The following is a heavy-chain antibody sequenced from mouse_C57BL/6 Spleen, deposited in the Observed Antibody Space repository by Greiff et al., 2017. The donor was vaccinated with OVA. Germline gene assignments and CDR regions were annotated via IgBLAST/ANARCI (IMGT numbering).Heavy chain of an antibody. CDR2: IDPSDSYT. Sequence: QVQLQQPGAELVKPGASVKLSCKASGYTFTSYWMQWVKQRPGQGLEWIGEIDPSDSYTNYNQKFKGKATLTVDTSSSTAYMQLSSLTSEDSAVDYCTREVLRSLFDYWGQGTTLTVSS. V-gene: IGHV1-50*01. CDR3: TREVLRSLFDY. J-gene: IGHJ2*01. CDR1: GYTFTSYW. D-gene: IGHD1-1*01.